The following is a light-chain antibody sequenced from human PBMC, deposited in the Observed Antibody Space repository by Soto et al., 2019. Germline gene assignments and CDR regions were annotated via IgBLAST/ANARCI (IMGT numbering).Light chain of an antibody. CDR2: KVS. CDR1: QSLVHSDGIAY. J-gene: IGKJ5*01. V-gene: IGKV2-30*02. Sequence: DVVMTQSPLSLPVSIGQPASISCRSNQSLVHSDGIAYFSWFQQRPGRSPRRLIYKVSNRDSGVPARFSGSGSGTDFALKISREEAEDVGVYYCMQGTHWPITFGHGTRLEIK. CDR3: MQGTHWPIT.